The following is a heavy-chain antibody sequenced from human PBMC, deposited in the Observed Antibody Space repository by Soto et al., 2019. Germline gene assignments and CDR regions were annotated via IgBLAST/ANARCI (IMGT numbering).Heavy chain of an antibody. V-gene: IGHV1-69*04. CDR3: ARDFPRRDWFDP. CDR1: GGTFSSHT. Sequence: ASGKVSCKASGGTFSSHTISWVGQAPGQGLERMGRIIPILGIANYAQKFQGRVTITADKSTSTAYMELSSLRSEDTAVYYCARDFPRRDWFDPWGQGTLVTVSS. J-gene: IGHJ5*02. CDR2: IIPILGIA.